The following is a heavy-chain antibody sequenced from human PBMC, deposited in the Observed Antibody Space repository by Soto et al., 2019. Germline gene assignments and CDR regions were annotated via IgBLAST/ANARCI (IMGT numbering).Heavy chain of an antibody. CDR2: INPNSGGT. J-gene: IGHJ3*02. CDR1: GYTFTGYY. V-gene: IGHV1-2*02. Sequence: ASVKVSCKASGYTFTGYYMHWVRQAPGQGLEWMGWINPNSGGTNYAQKFQGRVTMTRDTSISTAYMELSRLRSDDTAVYYCAREKVRAAVAGFSHAFDIWGQGXMVT. D-gene: IGHD6-19*01. CDR3: AREKVRAAVAGFSHAFDI.